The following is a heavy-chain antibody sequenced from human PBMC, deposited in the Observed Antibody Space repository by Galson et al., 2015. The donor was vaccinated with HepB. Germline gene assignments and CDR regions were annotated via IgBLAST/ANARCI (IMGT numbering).Heavy chain of an antibody. V-gene: IGHV3-48*03. J-gene: IGHJ3*02. CDR1: GFTFSSYE. CDR2: ISSSGSTI. D-gene: IGHD3-22*01. CDR3: ASGYDSSGPSPGDI. Sequence: SLRLSCAASGFTFSSYEMNWVRQAPGKGLEWVPYISSSGSTIYYADSVKGRFTISRDNAKNSLYLQMNSLRAEDTAVYYCASGYDSSGPSPGDIWGQGTMVTVSS.